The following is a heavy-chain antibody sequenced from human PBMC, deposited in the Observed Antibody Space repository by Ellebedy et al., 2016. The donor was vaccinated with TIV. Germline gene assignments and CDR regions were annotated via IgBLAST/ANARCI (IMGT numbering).Heavy chain of an antibody. D-gene: IGHD3/OR15-3a*01. CDR2: INPEGSST. Sequence: GESLKISCAASGFTFSNVWMSWVRQAPGKGLVWVSRINPEGSSTDYADFVKGRFTISRDNAKNKLYLQMNSLRAEDTALYYCVRDGRHWDFDLWGRGTLVTVSS. CDR3: VRDGRHWDFDL. V-gene: IGHV3-74*01. CDR1: GFTFSNVW. J-gene: IGHJ2*01.